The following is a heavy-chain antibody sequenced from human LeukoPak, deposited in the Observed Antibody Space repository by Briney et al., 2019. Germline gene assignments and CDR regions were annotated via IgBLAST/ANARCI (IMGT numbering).Heavy chain of an antibody. J-gene: IGHJ4*02. CDR2: IIPIFGIA. Sequence: SVKVSCKASGGTFSSYAISWVRQAPGQGLEWMGRIIPIFGIANYAQKFQGRVTITADKSTSTACMELSSLRSEDTAVYYCARPKNYYYDSSGYSFDYWGQGTLVTVSS. D-gene: IGHD3-22*01. CDR1: GGTFSSYA. V-gene: IGHV1-69*04. CDR3: ARPKNYYYDSSGYSFDY.